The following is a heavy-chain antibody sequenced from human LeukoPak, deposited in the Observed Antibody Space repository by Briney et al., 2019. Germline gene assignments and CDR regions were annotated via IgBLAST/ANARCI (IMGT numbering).Heavy chain of an antibody. V-gene: IGHV3-9*01. CDR1: GFTFDDYA. Sequence: GGSLRLSCAASGFTFDDYAMHWVRHAPGKGLEWVSGISWNSGSIGYADSVKGRFTISRDNAKNSLYLQMNSLRAEDTALYYCAKVQSGSYYVLDYWGQGTLVTVSS. D-gene: IGHD1-26*01. CDR3: AKVQSGSYYVLDY. CDR2: ISWNSGSI. J-gene: IGHJ4*02.